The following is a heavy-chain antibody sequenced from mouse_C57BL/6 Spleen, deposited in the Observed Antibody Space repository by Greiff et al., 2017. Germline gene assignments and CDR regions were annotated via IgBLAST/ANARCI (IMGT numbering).Heavy chain of an antibody. V-gene: IGHV1-69*01. CDR1: GYTFTSYW. D-gene: IGHD1-1*01. CDR2: IDPSDSYT. CDR3: ARSGTVVFDY. J-gene: IGHJ2*01. Sequence: VQLQQPGAELVMPGASVKLSCKASGYTFTSYWMHWVKQRPGQGLEWIGEIDPSDSYTNYNQKFKGKSTLTVDKSSSTAYMQLSSLTSEDSAVYSCARSGTVVFDYWGQGTTLTVSS.